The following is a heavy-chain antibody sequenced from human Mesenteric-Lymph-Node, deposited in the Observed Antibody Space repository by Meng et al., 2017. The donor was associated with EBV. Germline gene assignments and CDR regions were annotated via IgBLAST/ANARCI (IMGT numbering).Heavy chain of an antibody. Sequence: HVQRQPSGPGPVKPSQTPPPTCATSGDSVSNINGGWNWIRQSPSRGLEWLGRTYYRSKWYNDYAVSVKGRITINPDTTKNQVSLQLNSVTPEDTAVYYCAGVGSTISTDWFDTWGQGTLVTVSS. CDR1: GDSVSNINGG. CDR2: TYYRSKWYN. J-gene: IGHJ5*02. D-gene: IGHD3-9*01. V-gene: IGHV6-1*01. CDR3: AGVGSTISTDWFDT.